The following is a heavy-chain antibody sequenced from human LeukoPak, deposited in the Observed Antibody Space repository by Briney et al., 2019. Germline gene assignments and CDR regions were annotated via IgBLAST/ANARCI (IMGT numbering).Heavy chain of an antibody. CDR2: IYYSGST. D-gene: IGHD3-22*01. V-gene: IGHV4-59*01. Sequence: PSETLSLTCTVSGGSISSYYWSWLRQPPGKGLEWIGYIYYSGSTNYNPSLKSRVTISVDTSKNQFSLKLSSVTAADTAVYYCARVCDDSSGCLDYWGQGTLVTVSS. J-gene: IGHJ4*02. CDR1: GGSISSYY. CDR3: ARVCDDSSGCLDY.